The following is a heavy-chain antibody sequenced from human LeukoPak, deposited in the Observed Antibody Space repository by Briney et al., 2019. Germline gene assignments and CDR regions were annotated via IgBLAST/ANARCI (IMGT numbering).Heavy chain of an antibody. CDR1: GYTFTTYA. CDR3: ARELRDYGDPQFDY. CDR2: INPSSGGT. J-gene: IGHJ4*02. V-gene: IGHV1-2*02. D-gene: IGHD4-17*01. Sequence: ASVKVSCKTSGYTFTTYALTWVRQAPGQGLEWMGWINPSSGGTNYAQKFQGRVTMTRDTSISTAYMELSRLRSDDTAVYYCARELRDYGDPQFDYWGQGTLVTVSS.